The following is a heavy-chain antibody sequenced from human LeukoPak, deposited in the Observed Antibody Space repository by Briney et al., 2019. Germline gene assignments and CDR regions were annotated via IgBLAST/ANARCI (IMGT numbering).Heavy chain of an antibody. J-gene: IGHJ4*02. CDR3: AKGHYYGSGSLDY. CDR1: GFTFRSHA. D-gene: IGHD3-10*01. Sequence: GGSLRLSCVGSGFTFRSHAMSWVRQAPEKGLEFVSGIYENGGTTYYADSVKGRFSISRDNSKNTLYVQMNSLRAEDTAVYYCAKGHYYGSGSLDYWGQGTLVTVSS. CDR2: IYENGGTT. V-gene: IGHV3-23*01.